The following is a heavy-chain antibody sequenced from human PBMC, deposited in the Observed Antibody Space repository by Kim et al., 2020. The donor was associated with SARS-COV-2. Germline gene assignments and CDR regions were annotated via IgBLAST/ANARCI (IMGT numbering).Heavy chain of an antibody. Sequence: VKGRLTISRDNSKNTLYPQMTSLRAEDTAVYFCAKAPEQLGRYYYYGMDVWGQGTTVTVSS. J-gene: IGHJ6*02. V-gene: IGHV3-23*01. CDR3: AKAPEQLGRYYYYGMDV. D-gene: IGHD6-6*01.